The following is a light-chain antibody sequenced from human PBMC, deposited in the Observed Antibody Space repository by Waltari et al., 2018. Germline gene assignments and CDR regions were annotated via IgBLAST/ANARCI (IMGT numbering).Light chain of an antibody. Sequence: DIVMTQSPDSLALSLGERATINCKSGQSVLSNSNNKNYLSWYQQKPGQPPKLLIYWASTRQSGVPVRFSGSGSGTDFTLTISSLQAEDVAVYYCQQHYSSPRTFGQGTKVEVK. CDR2: WAS. CDR3: QQHYSSPRT. CDR1: QSVLSNSNNKNY. J-gene: IGKJ1*01. V-gene: IGKV4-1*01.